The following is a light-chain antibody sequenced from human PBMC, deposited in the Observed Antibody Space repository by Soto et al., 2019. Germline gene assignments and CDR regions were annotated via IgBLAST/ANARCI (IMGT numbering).Light chain of an antibody. Sequence: DIQMTQSPSTLSASVGDRVTITCRASQSVSNWLAWYQQQPGKAPELLIYDASSLESGVPSRFSGSGSGTEFTLTISCLQPDDFATYFCQQYHSYSWTFGQGTKVEIK. CDR1: QSVSNW. CDR2: DAS. J-gene: IGKJ1*01. V-gene: IGKV1-5*01. CDR3: QQYHSYSWT.